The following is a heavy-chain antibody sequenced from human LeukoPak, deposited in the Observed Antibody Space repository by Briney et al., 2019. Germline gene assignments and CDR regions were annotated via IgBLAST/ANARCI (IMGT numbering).Heavy chain of an antibody. V-gene: IGHV4-39*01. CDR1: GGSISSTRYY. D-gene: IGHD3-22*01. CDR3: ARRDDSSGYHKIFDY. CDR2: IYYSGSS. J-gene: IGHJ4*02. Sequence: SETLSLTCTVSGGSISSTRYYWDWIRQPPGKGLEWIGSIYYSGSSYYNPSLKSRVTISIDTSKNQFYLKLSSLTAADTAVYFCARRDDSSGYHKIFDYWGPGTLVTVSS.